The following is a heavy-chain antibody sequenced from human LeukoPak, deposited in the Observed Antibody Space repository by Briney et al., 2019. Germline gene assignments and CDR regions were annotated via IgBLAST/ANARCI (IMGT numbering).Heavy chain of an antibody. V-gene: IGHV4-61*02. CDR1: GGSISSGSYY. CDR2: IYTSGST. CDR3: ARGVFGVVPFDY. J-gene: IGHJ4*02. D-gene: IGHD3-3*01. Sequence: SETLSLTCTVSGGSISSGSYYWSWIRQPAGKGLEWIGRIYTSGSTNYNPSLKSRVTMSVDTSKNQFSLKLSSVTAADTAVYYCARGVFGVVPFDYWGQGTLVTVSS.